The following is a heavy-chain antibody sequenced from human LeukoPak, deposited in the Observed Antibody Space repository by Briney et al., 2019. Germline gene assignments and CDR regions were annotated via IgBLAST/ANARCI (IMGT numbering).Heavy chain of an antibody. CDR1: GFTFNRNA. CDR2: IGGSGDKT. J-gene: IGHJ4*02. V-gene: IGHV3-23*01. D-gene: IGHD6-19*01. CDR3: VRRGDASSGWGDHDY. Sequence: GGSLRLSCAASGFTFNRNAISWVRQAPGKGLEWVSTIGGSGDKTFCADSVKGRFTISRDNSKNMLHLQMSSLTGEDTALYYCVRRGDASSGWGDHDYWGQGALVTVSS.